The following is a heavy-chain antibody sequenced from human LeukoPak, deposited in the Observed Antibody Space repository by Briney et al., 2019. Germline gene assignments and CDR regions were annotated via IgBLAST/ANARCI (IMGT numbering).Heavy chain of an antibody. V-gene: IGHV3-21*04. CDR1: GFTFSNYS. CDR2: ISSGSSYI. Sequence: GGSLRLSCSASGFTFSNYSMNWVRQAPGKGLEWVSYISSGSSYIYYADSVKGRFTISRDNAKNSLYLQMNSLRAEDTAVYHCAKDLGIGGSGYWGQGTLVTVSS. D-gene: IGHD3-22*01. CDR3: AKDLGIGGSGY. J-gene: IGHJ4*02.